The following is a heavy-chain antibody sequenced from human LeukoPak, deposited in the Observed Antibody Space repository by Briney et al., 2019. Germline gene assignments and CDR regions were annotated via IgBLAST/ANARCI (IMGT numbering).Heavy chain of an antibody. J-gene: IGHJ3*02. CDR1: GFTFSSYG. V-gene: IGHV3-30*02. D-gene: IGHD3-22*01. CDR3: AKGPYYYDSSAYHYGAFDI. CDR2: IRYDGSNK. Sequence: GGSLRLSCAASGFTFSSYGMHWVRQAPGKGLEWVAFIRYDGSNKYYADSVKGRFTISRDNSNNTLYLQMNSLRAEDTAVYYCAKGPYYYDSSAYHYGAFDIWGQGTMVTVSS.